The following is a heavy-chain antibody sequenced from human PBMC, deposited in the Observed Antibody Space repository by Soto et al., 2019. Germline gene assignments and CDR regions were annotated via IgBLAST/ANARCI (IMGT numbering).Heavy chain of an antibody. Sequence: PXGSLRLSCPASGFTFSSYARSWVRQAPGKGLEWVSAISGSGGSTYYADSVKGRFTISRDNSKNTLYLQMNSLRAEDTAVYYCAKVCGGNRQFYFDSWGQGTLVTVSS. D-gene: IGHD2-15*01. CDR1: GFTFSSYA. J-gene: IGHJ4*02. CDR3: AKVCGGNRQFYFDS. V-gene: IGHV3-23*01. CDR2: ISGSGGST.